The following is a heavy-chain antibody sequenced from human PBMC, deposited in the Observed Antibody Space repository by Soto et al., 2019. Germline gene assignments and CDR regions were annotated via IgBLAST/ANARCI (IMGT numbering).Heavy chain of an antibody. CDR1: GFTFSSHG. V-gene: IGHV3-30*04. D-gene: IGHD6-13*01. J-gene: IGHJ6*02. Sequence: AGSLRLSCEASGFTFSSHGMQGVRQAPGKGLECVAVISYDGRNKDYPDSVKGRFTISRDNSKNTLYLQMDSLGADETAVYYCAREVAAAGNHAMDVWGQGTTVTVSS. CDR3: AREVAAAGNHAMDV. CDR2: ISYDGRNK.